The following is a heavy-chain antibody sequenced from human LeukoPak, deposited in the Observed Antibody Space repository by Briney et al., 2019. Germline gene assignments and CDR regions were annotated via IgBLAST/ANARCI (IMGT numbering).Heavy chain of an antibody. CDR3: ARHRYSSGWPRSHWFDP. CDR1: GGSISSYY. J-gene: IGHJ5*02. Sequence: SETLSLTCTVSGGSISSYYWSWIRQPPGKGLGWIGYIYYSGSTNYNPSLKSRVTISVDTSKNQFSLKLSSVTAADTAVYYCARHRYSSGWPRSHWFDPWGQGTLVTVSS. CDR2: IYYSGST. D-gene: IGHD6-19*01. V-gene: IGHV4-59*08.